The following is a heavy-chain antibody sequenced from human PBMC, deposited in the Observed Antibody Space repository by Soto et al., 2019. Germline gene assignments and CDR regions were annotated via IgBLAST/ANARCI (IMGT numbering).Heavy chain of an antibody. Sequence: QVQLVESGGGVVQPGRSLRLSCAASGFTVSSYGMHWVRQAPGKGLEWVAVISRDGGTKYYADSVKGRFTISRDNSRNTLFLEMNRLSGGHRSVYYCTGEVASGYWGQGTLVTVVS. CDR2: ISRDGGTK. D-gene: IGHD2-8*02. V-gene: IGHV3-30*03. J-gene: IGHJ4*02. CDR1: GFTVSSYG. CDR3: TGEVASGY.